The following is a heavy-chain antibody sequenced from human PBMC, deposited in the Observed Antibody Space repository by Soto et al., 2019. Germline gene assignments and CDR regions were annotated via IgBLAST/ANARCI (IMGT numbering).Heavy chain of an antibody. CDR2: ISAYDGHT. V-gene: IGHV1-18*01. Sequence: GASVKVSCKASGYTFTNYGISWVRQAPGQGLEWMGWISAYDGHTYFAQNFQDRVTMTTHTSTTTAYMELRSLRPDDTAVYYCARDEGNGREAADYWGQGTLVTVSS. D-gene: IGHD6-25*01. CDR3: ARDEGNGREAADY. CDR1: GYTFTNYG. J-gene: IGHJ4*02.